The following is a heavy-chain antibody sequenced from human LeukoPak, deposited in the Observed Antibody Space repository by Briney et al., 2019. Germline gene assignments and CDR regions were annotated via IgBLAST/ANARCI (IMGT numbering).Heavy chain of an antibody. Sequence: GGSLRVSCAASGFTFSSYAMSWVRQAPGKGLEWVSAISGSGGSTYYADSVKGRFTISRDNSKNTLYLQMNSLRAEDTAVYYCAILGGIVGATFWGQGTLVTVSS. CDR2: ISGSGGST. CDR3: AILGGIVGATF. CDR1: GFTFSSYA. D-gene: IGHD1-26*01. V-gene: IGHV3-23*01. J-gene: IGHJ4*02.